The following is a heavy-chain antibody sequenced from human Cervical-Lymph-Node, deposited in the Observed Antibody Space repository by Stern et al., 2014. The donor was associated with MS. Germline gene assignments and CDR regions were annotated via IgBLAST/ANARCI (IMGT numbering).Heavy chain of an antibody. J-gene: IGHJ6*02. CDR3: ARGVYFKQQLAYGMDV. D-gene: IGHD6-13*01. CDR1: GYSFTSYW. Sequence: VQLVQSGAEVKKPGESLKISCKGSGYSFTSYWIGWVRQMPGKGLEWMGSIYPGDSDTRYSPSFQGQVTISADKSISAAYLQWSSLKASATAMYYCARGVYFKQQLAYGMDVWGQGTTVTVSS. V-gene: IGHV5-51*01. CDR2: IYPGDSDT.